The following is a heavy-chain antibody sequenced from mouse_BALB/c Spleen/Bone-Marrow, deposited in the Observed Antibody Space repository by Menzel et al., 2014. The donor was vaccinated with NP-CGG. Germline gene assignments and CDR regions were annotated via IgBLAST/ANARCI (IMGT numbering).Heavy chain of an antibody. V-gene: IGHV1-9*01. CDR3: ARWGYGSSYVGYFDV. J-gene: IGHJ1*01. CDR2: ILPGSGST. CDR1: GYTFSRYW. Sequence: VQLQESGAELMKPGASVKISCKATGYTFSRYWIEWVKQRPGHGLEWIGEILPGSGSTNYNEKFKGKATFTADTSSNTAYMQLSSLTSEDSAVYHCARWGYGSSYVGYFDVWGAGTTVTVSS. D-gene: IGHD1-1*01.